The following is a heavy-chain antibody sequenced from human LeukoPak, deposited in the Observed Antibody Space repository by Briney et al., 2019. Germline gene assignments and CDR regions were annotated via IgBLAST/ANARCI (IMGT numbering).Heavy chain of an antibody. Sequence: ASVKVSCKASGYTFTSYYMHWVRQAPGQGLEWMGWISAYNGNTNYAQKLQGRVTMTTDTSTSTAYMELRSLRSDDTAVYYCARDSKYYDILTHYYYYYYMDVWGKGTTVTISS. CDR1: GYTFTSYY. CDR3: ARDSKYYDILTHYYYYYYMDV. J-gene: IGHJ6*03. CDR2: ISAYNGNT. D-gene: IGHD3-9*01. V-gene: IGHV1-18*04.